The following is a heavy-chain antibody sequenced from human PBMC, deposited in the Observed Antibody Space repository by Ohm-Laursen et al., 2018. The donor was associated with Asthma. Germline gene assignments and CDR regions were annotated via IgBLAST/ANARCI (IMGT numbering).Heavy chain of an antibody. CDR3: ARKARQFSLFDY. Sequence: SLRLSCAASGLTFSDYYMSWIRQAPGKGLEWVSYISSSGSTIYYADSVKGRFTISRDNAKNSLYLQMNSLRAEDTAVYYCARKARQFSLFDYWGQGTLVTVSS. CDR1: GLTFSDYY. CDR2: ISSSGSTI. J-gene: IGHJ4*02. V-gene: IGHV3-11*01.